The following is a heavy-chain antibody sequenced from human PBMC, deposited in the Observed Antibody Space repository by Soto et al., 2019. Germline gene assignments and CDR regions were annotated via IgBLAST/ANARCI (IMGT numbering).Heavy chain of an antibody. CDR3: ARDRMVRGCDY. D-gene: IGHD3-10*01. J-gene: IGHJ4*02. V-gene: IGHV3-30-3*01. CDR2: ISYDGSNK. Sequence: PGGSLRLSCAASGFTFSSYAMHWVRQAPGKGLEWVAVISYDGSNKYYADSVKGRFTISRDNSKNTLYLQMNSLRAEDTAVYYCARDRMVRGCDYWGQGTLVTVSS. CDR1: GFTFSSYA.